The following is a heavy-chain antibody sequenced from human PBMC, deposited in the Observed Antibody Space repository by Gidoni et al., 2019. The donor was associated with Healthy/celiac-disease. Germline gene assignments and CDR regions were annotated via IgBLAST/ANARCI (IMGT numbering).Heavy chain of an antibody. Sequence: QVQLVESGGGVVQPGRSLRLSCAASGFTFSSYAMHWVRQAPGKGLEGVAVISYDGSNKYYADSVKGRFTISRDNSKNTLYLQMNSLRAEDTAVYYCARTEVEVVTASAFDYWGQGTLVTVSS. CDR3: ARTEVEVVTASAFDY. J-gene: IGHJ4*02. D-gene: IGHD2-21*02. CDR2: ISYDGSNK. V-gene: IGHV3-30-3*01. CDR1: GFTFSSYA.